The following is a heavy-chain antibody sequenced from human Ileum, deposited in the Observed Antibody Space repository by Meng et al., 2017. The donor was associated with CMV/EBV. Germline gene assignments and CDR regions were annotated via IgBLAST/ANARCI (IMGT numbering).Heavy chain of an antibody. CDR2: IYYSGST. CDR1: GGSISNGGYY. D-gene: IGHD6-6*01. CDR3: ARDRGSSSVWFDP. J-gene: IGHJ5*02. V-gene: IGHV4-31*02. Sequence: TVSGGSISNGGYYWSWIRQHPGKGLEWIGYIYYSGSTYYNPSLKSRVTISVDTSKNQFSLKLSSVTAADTAVYYCARDRGSSSVWFDPWGQGTLVTVSS.